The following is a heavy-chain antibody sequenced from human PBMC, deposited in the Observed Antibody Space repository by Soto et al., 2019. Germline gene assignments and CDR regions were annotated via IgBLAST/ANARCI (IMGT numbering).Heavy chain of an antibody. CDR1: GYTFTSYA. V-gene: IGHV1-3*01. CDR2: INAGNGNT. Sequence: ASVKVSCKASGYTFTSYAMHWVRQAPGQRLEWMGWINAGNGNTKYSQKFQGRVTITRDTSASTAYMELSSLRSDDTAVYYCARTDHGVNWFDPWGQGTLVTSPQ. D-gene: IGHD3-10*01. J-gene: IGHJ5*02. CDR3: ARTDHGVNWFDP.